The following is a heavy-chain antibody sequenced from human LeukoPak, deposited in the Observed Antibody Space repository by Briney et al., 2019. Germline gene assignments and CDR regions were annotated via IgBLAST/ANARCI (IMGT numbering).Heavy chain of an antibody. D-gene: IGHD3-10*01. Sequence: GGPLRLSCAASGFTFSSYAMSWVRQAPGKGLEWVSAISGSGGSTYYADSVKGRFTISRDNSKNTLYLQMNSLRAEDTAVYYCPGPSGYYYGMDVWGQGTTVTVSS. CDR1: GFTFSSYA. V-gene: IGHV3-23*01. CDR2: ISGSGGST. J-gene: IGHJ6*02. CDR3: PGPSGYYYGMDV.